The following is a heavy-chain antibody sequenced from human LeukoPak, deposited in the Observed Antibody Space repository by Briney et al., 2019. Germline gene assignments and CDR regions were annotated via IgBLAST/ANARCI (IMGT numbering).Heavy chain of an antibody. J-gene: IGHJ3*02. CDR2: ISAYNGNT. Sequence: ASVKVPCKASGYTFTSYGISWVRQAPGQGLEWMGWISAYNGNTNYARKLQGRVTMTTDTSTSTAYMELRSLRSDDTAVYYCARFDFVVYAFDIWGQGTMVTVSS. D-gene: IGHD2-15*01. CDR1: GYTFTSYG. CDR3: ARFDFVVYAFDI. V-gene: IGHV1-18*01.